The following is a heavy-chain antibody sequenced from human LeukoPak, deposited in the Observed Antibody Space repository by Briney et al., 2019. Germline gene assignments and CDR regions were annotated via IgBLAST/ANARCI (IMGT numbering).Heavy chain of an antibody. J-gene: IGHJ4*02. D-gene: IGHD3-10*01. Sequence: SETLSLTCTVSGVSISSYYWSWLRQPPGKGLEWIGYIYYSGSTNYNPSLKSRVTISVDTSKNQFSLKLSSVTAADTAVYYCARVEDYGSGSRYFDYWGQGTLVTVSS. V-gene: IGHV4-59*01. CDR2: IYYSGST. CDR3: ARVEDYGSGSRYFDY. CDR1: GVSISSYY.